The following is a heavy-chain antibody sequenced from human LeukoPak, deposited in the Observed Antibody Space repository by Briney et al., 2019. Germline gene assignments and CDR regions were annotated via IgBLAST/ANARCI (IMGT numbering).Heavy chain of an antibody. D-gene: IGHD2-15*01. J-gene: IGHJ4*02. CDR1: EFIFSNYA. V-gene: IGHV3-23*01. Sequence: GGSLRLSCAASEFIFSNYAMTWVRQAPGKGLEWVSSISGSGATTYYADSVKGRFTISRYNSKNTLFLQFNSLRAEDTAVYYCAKDKATVAAKGPFDYWGQGTLVTVSS. CDR3: AKDKATVAAKGPFDY. CDR2: ISGSGATT.